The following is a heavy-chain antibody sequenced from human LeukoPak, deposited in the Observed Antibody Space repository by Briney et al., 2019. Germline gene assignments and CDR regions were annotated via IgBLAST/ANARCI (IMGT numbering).Heavy chain of an antibody. CDR2: INHSGST. D-gene: IGHD3-22*01. Sequence: SETLSLTCAVYGGSFSGYYWSWIRQPPGKGLEWIGEINHSGSTNYNPSLKSRVTISVDTSKNQFSLKLSSVTAADTAVYYCARSYYYDSSGYLEYFQHWGQGTLVTVSS. V-gene: IGHV4-34*01. CDR1: GGSFSGYY. CDR3: ARSYYYDSSGYLEYFQH. J-gene: IGHJ1*01.